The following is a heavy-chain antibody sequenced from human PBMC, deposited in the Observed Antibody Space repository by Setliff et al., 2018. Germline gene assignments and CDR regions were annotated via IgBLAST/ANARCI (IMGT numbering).Heavy chain of an antibody. Sequence: PGGSLRLSCAASGFTFDDYAMHWVRQAPGKGLELVSLISWDGDSTYYADSVKGRFTISRDNSKNSLYLQMNSLGAEDTALYYCAKDSERGYCSDNTCYFGGHTFDYWGQGTLVTVSS. J-gene: IGHJ4*02. CDR1: GFTFDDYA. D-gene: IGHD2-15*01. V-gene: IGHV3-43D*03. CDR3: AKDSERGYCSDNTCYFGGHTFDY. CDR2: ISWDGDST.